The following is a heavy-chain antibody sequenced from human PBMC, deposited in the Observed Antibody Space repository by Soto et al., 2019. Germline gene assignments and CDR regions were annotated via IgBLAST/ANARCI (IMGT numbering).Heavy chain of an antibody. V-gene: IGHV3-21*01. D-gene: IGHD1-26*01. CDR1: GFALSDYS. J-gene: IGHJ4*02. CDR3: AGSADDGRDN. CDR2: ISSSSRVI. Sequence: EVQLVESGGGLVKPGGSLSLSCAASGFALSDYSMNWIRQAPGKGLEWVASISSSSRVIHYAESMQGRFIISRDNAKNSLYLQMSSLRAEDTAVYYCAGSADDGRDNWGQGTLVTVSS.